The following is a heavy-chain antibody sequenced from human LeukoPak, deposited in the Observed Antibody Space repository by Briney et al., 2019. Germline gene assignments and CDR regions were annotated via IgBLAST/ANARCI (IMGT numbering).Heavy chain of an antibody. V-gene: IGHV4-39*07. CDR3: ARRDYYGSGSYHY. J-gene: IGHJ4*02. CDR1: GGSISSSSYY. Sequence: SETLSLTCTVSGGSISSSSYYWGWIRQPPGKGLEWIGSIYYSGSTYYNPSLKSRVTISVDTSKNQFSLKLSSVTAADTAVYYCARRDYYGSGSYHYWGQGTLVTVSS. D-gene: IGHD3-10*01. CDR2: IYYSGST.